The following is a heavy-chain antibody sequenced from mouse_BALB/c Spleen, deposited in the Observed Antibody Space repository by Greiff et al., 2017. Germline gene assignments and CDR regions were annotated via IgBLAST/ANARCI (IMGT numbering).Heavy chain of an antibody. CDR2: ISDGGSYT. V-gene: IGHV5-4*02. D-gene: IGHD1-1*01. J-gene: IGHJ4*01. Sequence: EVKLVESGGGLVKPGGSLKLSCAASGFTFSDYYMYWVRQTPEKRLEWVATISDGGSYTYYPDSVKGRFTISRDNAKNNLYLQMSSLKSEDTAMYYCARGTTVRLWDYWGQGTSVTVSS. CDR1: GFTFSDYY. CDR3: ARGTTVRLWDY.